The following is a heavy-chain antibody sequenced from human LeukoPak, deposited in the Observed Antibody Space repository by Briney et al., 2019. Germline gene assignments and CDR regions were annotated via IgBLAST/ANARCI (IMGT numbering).Heavy chain of an antibody. CDR2: IYTSGST. J-gene: IGHJ5*02. Sequence: SETLSLTCTVSGGSISSGSYYWSWIRQPAGKGLEWIGRIYTSGSTNYNPSLKSRVTISVDTSKNQFSLKLSSVTAADTAVYYCARETGVFSLLFDPWGQGNLVPVSS. D-gene: IGHD1-14*01. V-gene: IGHV4-61*02. CDR3: ARETGVFSLLFDP. CDR1: GGSISSGSYY.